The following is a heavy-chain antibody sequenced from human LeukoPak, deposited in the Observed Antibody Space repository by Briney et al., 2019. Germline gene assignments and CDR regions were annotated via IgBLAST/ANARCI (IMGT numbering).Heavy chain of an antibody. J-gene: IGHJ4*02. Sequence: ASVKVSCKTSGYTFTNYALNWVRQAPGQGLEWMGWINTNTGNPTYAQGFTGRFVFSLDTPVSTAYLQISSLKAEDTAVYYCARVWSSGWNYFDYWGQGTLVTVSS. D-gene: IGHD6-19*01. CDR3: ARVWSSGWNYFDY. CDR2: INTNTGNP. V-gene: IGHV7-4-1*02. CDR1: GYTFTNYA.